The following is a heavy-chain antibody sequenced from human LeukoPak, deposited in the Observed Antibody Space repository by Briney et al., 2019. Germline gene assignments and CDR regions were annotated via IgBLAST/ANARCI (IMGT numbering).Heavy chain of an antibody. CDR1: GGSMSSYY. J-gene: IGHJ4*02. V-gene: IGHV4-59*08. D-gene: IGHD3-3*01. CDR3: ARQRTSGSASNLRVAQIDS. CDR2: IYSSEST. Sequence: SETLSLTCTVSGGSMSSYYWSWVRQPPGKGLEWVGHIYSSESTNYNPSLKSRVTISVDTSKNQISLKVSSVTAADSALYFCARQRTSGSASNLRVAQIDSWGQGTLVTVSS.